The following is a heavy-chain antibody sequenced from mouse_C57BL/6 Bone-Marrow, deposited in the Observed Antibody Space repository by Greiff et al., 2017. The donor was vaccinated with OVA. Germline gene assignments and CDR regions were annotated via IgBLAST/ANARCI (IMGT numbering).Heavy chain of an antibody. V-gene: IGHV5-12*01. Sequence: EVHLVESGGGLVQPGGSLKLSCAASGFTFSDYYMYWVRQTPEKRLEWVAYISNGGGSTYSPDTVKGRFTISRDNAKNTLYLQMSRLKSEDTAMYYCARPYMDYWGQGTSVTVSS. CDR3: ARPYMDY. CDR1: GFTFSDYY. J-gene: IGHJ4*01. CDR2: ISNGGGST.